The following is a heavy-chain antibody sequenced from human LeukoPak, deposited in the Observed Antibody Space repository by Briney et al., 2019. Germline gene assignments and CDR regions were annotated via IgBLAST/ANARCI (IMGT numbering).Heavy chain of an antibody. V-gene: IGHV3-30*04. D-gene: IGHD1-1*01. J-gene: IGHJ5*02. CDR3: ARDLEGNWFDP. Sequence: GRSLRLSCAASGFTFSSYAMHWVRQAPGKGLEWVAVISYDGSNKYYADSVKGRFTISRDNSKNTLYLQMNSQRAEDTAVYYCARDLEGNWFDPWGQGTLVTVSS. CDR1: GFTFSSYA. CDR2: ISYDGSNK.